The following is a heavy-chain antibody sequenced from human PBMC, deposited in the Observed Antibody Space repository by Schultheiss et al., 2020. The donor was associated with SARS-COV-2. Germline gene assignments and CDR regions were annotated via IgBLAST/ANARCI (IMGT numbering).Heavy chain of an antibody. J-gene: IGHJ6*02. D-gene: IGHD5-12*01. V-gene: IGHV3-48*03. Sequence: GESLKISCAASGFTFSSYEMNWVRQAPGKGLEWVSYISSSGSTIYYADSVKGRFTISRVNAKNSLYLQMNSLRAEDTAVYYCARDRVVATIRGTNYYYYGMDVWGQGTTVTVSS. CDR1: GFTFSSYE. CDR3: ARDRVVATIRGTNYYYYGMDV. CDR2: ISSSGSTI.